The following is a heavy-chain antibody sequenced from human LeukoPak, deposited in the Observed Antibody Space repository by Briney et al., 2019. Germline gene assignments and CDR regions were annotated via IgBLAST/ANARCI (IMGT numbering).Heavy chain of an antibody. J-gene: IGHJ6*03. CDR3: AKGVKVPLLRYFSYYMDV. CDR1: GFTFSDYS. V-gene: IGHV3-30*02. D-gene: IGHD3-9*01. Sequence: GGSLRLSCAASGFTFSDYSMHWVRQAPGKGLEWVAFMRYDGSNRNYADSVKGRFTISRDNSKNTLYLQMNSLRAEDTAVYYCAKGVKVPLLRYFSYYMDVWGKGTTVTISS. CDR2: MRYDGSNR.